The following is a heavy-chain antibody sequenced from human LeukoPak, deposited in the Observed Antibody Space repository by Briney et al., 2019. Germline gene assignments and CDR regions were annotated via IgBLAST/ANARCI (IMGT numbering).Heavy chain of an antibody. V-gene: IGHV3-30*18. CDR3: VKDLSSGWYAYYGMDV. CDR2: MSYDGGHE. CDR1: GFTFSSFG. Sequence: GGSLRLSCAASGFTFSSFGIHWVRQSPGKGLEWVAVMSYDGGHEYYADSVKGRFTISRDNSKDTLYLQMNSLRGEDTAVYYCVKDLSSGWYAYYGMDVWGQGTTVTVSS. J-gene: IGHJ6*02. D-gene: IGHD6-19*01.